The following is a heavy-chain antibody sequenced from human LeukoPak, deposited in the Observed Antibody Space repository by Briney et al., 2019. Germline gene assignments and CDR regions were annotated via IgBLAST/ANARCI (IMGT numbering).Heavy chain of an antibody. CDR1: GGTFSSYA. J-gene: IGHJ4*02. CDR2: IIPILGIA. CDR3: ARAYYYDSSGYMYYFDY. V-gene: IGHV1-69*04. D-gene: IGHD3-22*01. Sequence: ASVKVSFKASGGTFSSYAISWVRQAPGQGLEWMGRIIPILGIANYAQKFQGRVTITADKSTSTAYMELSSLRSEDTAVYYCARAYYYDSSGYMYYFDYWGQGTLVTVSS.